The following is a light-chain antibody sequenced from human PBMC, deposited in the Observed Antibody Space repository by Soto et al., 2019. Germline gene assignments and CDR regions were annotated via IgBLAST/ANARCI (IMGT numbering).Light chain of an antibody. CDR2: GGS. CDR1: QSVSSSY. Sequence: DIVLTQSPGTLSLSPGERATLSCRAGQSVSSSYLAWYQQKPGQAPRLLMYGGSRRATGTPDRFSGSGSGTDFTLTISRLEPEDFAVYYCQQYGSSPRTFGQGTKVDIK. V-gene: IGKV3-20*01. J-gene: IGKJ1*01. CDR3: QQYGSSPRT.